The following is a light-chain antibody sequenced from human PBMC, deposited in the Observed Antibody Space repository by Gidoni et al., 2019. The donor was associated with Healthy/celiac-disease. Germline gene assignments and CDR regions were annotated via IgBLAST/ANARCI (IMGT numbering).Light chain of an antibody. CDR2: WAS. J-gene: IGKJ1*01. V-gene: IGKV4-1*01. CDR1: QSVLYSSNNKNY. Sequence: DIVMTQSPDNQAVSLGERATINCKSSQSVLYSSNNKNYLAWYQQKPGQPPTLLIYWASTRESGVPDRFSGSGSGTDFTLTISSLQAEDVAVYYCQQYYSTPPTFGQGTKVEIK. CDR3: QQYYSTPPT.